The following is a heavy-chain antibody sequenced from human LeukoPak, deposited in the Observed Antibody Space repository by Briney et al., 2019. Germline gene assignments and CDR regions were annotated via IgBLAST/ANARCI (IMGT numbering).Heavy chain of an antibody. CDR3: ARGSAGDYNPYYYYYYMDV. CDR2: IIPIFGTA. Sequence: ASVKVSCKASGGTFSSYAISWVRQAPGQGLEWVGGIIPIFGTANYAQKFQGRVTITADESTSTAYMELSSLRSEDTAVYYCARGSAGDYNPYYYYYYMDVWGKGTTVTISS. D-gene: IGHD4-17*01. J-gene: IGHJ6*03. V-gene: IGHV1-69*13. CDR1: GGTFSSYA.